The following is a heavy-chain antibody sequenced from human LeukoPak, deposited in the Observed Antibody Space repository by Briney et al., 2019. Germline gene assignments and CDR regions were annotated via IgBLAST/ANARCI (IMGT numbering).Heavy chain of an antibody. CDR1: GGSISSYY. D-gene: IGHD1-26*01. Sequence: SETLSLTCTVSGGSISSYYWSWIRQPPGKGLEWIGYIYYSGSTNYNPSLKSRVTISVDTSKNQFSLKLSSVTAADTAVYYCARDPGHSGSYEFDYWGQGTLDTVSS. V-gene: IGHV4-59*01. CDR3: ARDPGHSGSYEFDY. CDR2: IYYSGST. J-gene: IGHJ4*02.